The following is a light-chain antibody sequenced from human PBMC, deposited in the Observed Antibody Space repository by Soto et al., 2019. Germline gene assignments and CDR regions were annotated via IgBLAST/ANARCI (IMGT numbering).Light chain of an antibody. CDR2: DAR. J-gene: IGLJ1*01. V-gene: IGLV3-21*02. CDR3: QVWDTTSDHYI. CDR1: NVGSKS. Sequence: SYELTQPPSVSVAPGQTARITCGGDNVGSKSVQWYQQKPGQAPVLVLYDARDRPSGIPERFSGSNSGNTATLSISRVEAGYEADFYCQVWDTTSDHYIFGSGTKVTVL.